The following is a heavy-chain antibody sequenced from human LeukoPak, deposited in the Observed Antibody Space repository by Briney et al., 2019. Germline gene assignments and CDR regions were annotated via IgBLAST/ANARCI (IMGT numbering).Heavy chain of an antibody. CDR3: AREVPELNNAFDI. J-gene: IGHJ3*02. V-gene: IGHV1-69*05. CDR1: GGTFSSYA. Sequence: ASVKVSCKASGGTFSSYAISWVRQAPGQGHEWMGRIIPIFGTANYAQKFQGRVTITTDESTSTAYMELSSLRSEDTAVYYCAREVPELNNAFDIWGQGTMVTVSS. CDR2: IIPIFGTA. D-gene: IGHD1-26*01.